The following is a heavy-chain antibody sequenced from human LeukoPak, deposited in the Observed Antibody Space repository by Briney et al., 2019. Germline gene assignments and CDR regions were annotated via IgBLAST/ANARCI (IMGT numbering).Heavy chain of an antibody. CDR3: AKARPAIAVRVGYYYYGMDV. V-gene: IGHV3-30*04. CDR1: GFTFSSYA. J-gene: IGHJ6*01. D-gene: IGHD6-6*01. Sequence: GGSLRLSCAASGFTFSSYAMHWVRQAPGKGLEWVAVISYDGSNKYYADSVKGRFTISRDNSKNTLYLQMNSLRTEDTAVYYCAKARPAIAVRVGYYYYGMDVWGQGTTVTVSS. CDR2: ISYDGSNK.